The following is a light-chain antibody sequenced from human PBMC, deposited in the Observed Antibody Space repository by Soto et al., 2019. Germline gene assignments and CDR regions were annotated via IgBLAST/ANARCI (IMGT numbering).Light chain of an antibody. CDR2: DAS. CDR3: QQRSNWPPWT. J-gene: IGKJ1*01. CDR1: QSISTS. V-gene: IGKV3-11*01. Sequence: EIVMTQSPATLSVSPGERATLSCRTSQSISTSLAWYQHKPGQAPRLLIYDASNRATGIPARFSGSGSGTDFTLTISSLEPEDFAVYYCQQRSNWPPWTFGQGTKVDIK.